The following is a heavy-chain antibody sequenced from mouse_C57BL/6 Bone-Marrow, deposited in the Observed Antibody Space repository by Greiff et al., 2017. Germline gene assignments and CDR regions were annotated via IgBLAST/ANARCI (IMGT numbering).Heavy chain of an antibody. CDR2: ISYDGSN. CDR1: GYSITSGYY. D-gene: IGHD2-1*01. J-gene: IGHJ1*01. CDR3: AYGNDWYFDV. V-gene: IGHV3-6*02. Sequence: EVKLMESGPGLVKPSQSLSLTCSVTGYSITSGYYWNWIRQFPGNKLEWMGYISYDGSNNYNPYLKNRISITRDTSKNQFFLKLNSVTTEDTATYYCAYGNDWYFDVWGAGTTVTVSS.